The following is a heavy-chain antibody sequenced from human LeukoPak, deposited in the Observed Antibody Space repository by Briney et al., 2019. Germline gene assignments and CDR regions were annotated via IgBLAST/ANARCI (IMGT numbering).Heavy chain of an antibody. CDR3: ARDKKSGESSEIDY. CDR1: GFTFSNYW. D-gene: IGHD3-10*01. Sequence: GGSLRLSCAASGFTFSNYWVHWVRQAPGKGLVWVSRINRDGSTTKYADSVKGRFTVSRDNAKNTLNLQMNSLRAEGTAVYYCARDKKSGESSEIDYWGQGTLVTVSS. J-gene: IGHJ4*02. V-gene: IGHV3-74*03. CDR2: INRDGSTT.